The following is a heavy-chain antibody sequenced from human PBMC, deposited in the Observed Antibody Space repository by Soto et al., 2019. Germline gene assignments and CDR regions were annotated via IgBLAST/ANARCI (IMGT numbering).Heavy chain of an antibody. J-gene: IGHJ5*02. Sequence: SSVKVSCKASGGTFSSYAISWVRQAPGQGLEWMGGIIPIFGTANYAQKFQGRVTITADESTSTAYMELSSLRSEDTAVYYCARGRHSSSSPSDNWFDPWGQGTRVTVSS. CDR3: ARGRHSSSSPSDNWFDP. V-gene: IGHV1-69*13. D-gene: IGHD6-6*01. CDR1: GGTFSSYA. CDR2: IIPIFGTA.